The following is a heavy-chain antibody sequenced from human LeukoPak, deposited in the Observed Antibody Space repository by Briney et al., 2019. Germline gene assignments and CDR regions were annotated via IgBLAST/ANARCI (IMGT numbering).Heavy chain of an antibody. V-gene: IGHV3-23*01. CDR1: GFTFSNYA. CDR3: AKGGWGTVLDY. CDR2: ISGSGDST. Sequence: AGGSLRLSCAASGFTFSNYAMPWVRQAPGKGLEWVSTISGSGDSTYYSDSVKGRFTISRDSSENTLYLQLNSLRAEDTAVYYCAKGGWGTVLDYWGQGTLATVSP. J-gene: IGHJ4*02. D-gene: IGHD3-16*01.